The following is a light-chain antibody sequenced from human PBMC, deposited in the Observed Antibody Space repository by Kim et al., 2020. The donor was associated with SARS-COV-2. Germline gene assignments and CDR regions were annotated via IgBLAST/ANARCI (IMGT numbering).Light chain of an antibody. Sequence: VLTQSPGTLSLSPGERATLSCRASQSVCSNCLALYQQKPGQAPRLLIYSASTRATAIPDRFSGSGSGTDFTLSISRLEPEDSAVYYCQQYGIAPPYTFGQGTKLEI. V-gene: IGKV3-20*01. J-gene: IGKJ2*01. CDR3: QQYGIAPPYT. CDR1: QSVCSNC. CDR2: SAS.